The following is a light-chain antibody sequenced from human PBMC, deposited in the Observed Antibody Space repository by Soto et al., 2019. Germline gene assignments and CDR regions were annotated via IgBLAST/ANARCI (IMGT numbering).Light chain of an antibody. CDR1: QSVSSF. CDR2: DAS. J-gene: IGKJ1*01. CDR3: QQRGIWPPT. Sequence: ETVLTQSPATLSLSPGERATLSCRASQSVSSFLAWYQQRPGQAPRLLIYDASNRATGIPARFSGSGSGTDFTLTISSLEPEDFAVYYCQQRGIWPPTFGQGTKVEIK. V-gene: IGKV3-11*01.